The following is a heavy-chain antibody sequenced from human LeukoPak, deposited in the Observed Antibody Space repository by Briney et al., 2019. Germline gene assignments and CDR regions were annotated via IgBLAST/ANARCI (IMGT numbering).Heavy chain of an antibody. Sequence: ASVKVSCKASGYKFTGYCIHWVRQAPGQGLEWMGWINPNSGGTTYAQKFQGRVTMTRDTSISTGYMELSRLRSDDTAVYYCARDIRTGTSYGMDVWGQGTTVTVSS. CDR3: ARDIRTGTSYGMDV. D-gene: IGHD1-7*01. CDR1: GYKFTGYC. CDR2: INPNSGGT. V-gene: IGHV1-2*02. J-gene: IGHJ6*02.